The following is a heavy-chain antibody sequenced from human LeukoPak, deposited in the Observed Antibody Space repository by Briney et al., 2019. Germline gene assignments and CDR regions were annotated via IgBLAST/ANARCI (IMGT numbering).Heavy chain of an antibody. CDR1: GYTFTSYG. V-gene: IGHV1-18*01. D-gene: IGHD3-22*01. Sequence: GASVKVSCKASGYTFTSYGINWVRQAPGQGLEWMGWISGYNGNTNYAQKLQGRVTMTTDTSTSTAYMELRSLKSDDTAVYYCARDRSGDYDSSGYVSDYWGQGTLVTVSS. CDR2: ISGYNGNT. J-gene: IGHJ4*02. CDR3: ARDRSGDYDSSGYVSDY.